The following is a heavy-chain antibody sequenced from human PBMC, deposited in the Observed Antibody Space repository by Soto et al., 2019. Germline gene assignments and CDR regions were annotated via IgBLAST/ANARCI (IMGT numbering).Heavy chain of an antibody. V-gene: IGHV1-69*13. CDR3: ARGSPHLYGDALGYFDY. J-gene: IGHJ4*02. CDR2: IIPIFGTA. D-gene: IGHD4-17*01. Sequence: ASVKVSCKASGGTFSSYAISWVRQAPGQGLEWMGGIIPIFGTANYAQKFQGRVTITADESTSTAYMELSSLRSEDTAVYYCARGSPHLYGDALGYFDYWGQGTLVTVSS. CDR1: GGTFSSYA.